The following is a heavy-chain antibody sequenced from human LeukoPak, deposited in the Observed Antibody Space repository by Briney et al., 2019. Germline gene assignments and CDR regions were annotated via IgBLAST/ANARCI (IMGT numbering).Heavy chain of an antibody. CDR3: ARDYWYSIPTGADYYYYMDV. D-gene: IGHD6-13*01. Sequence: PGGSLRLSCAASGFTFSSYSMNWVRQAPGKGLEWVSSISSSSSYIYYADSVKGRFTISRDNAKNSLYLQMNSLRAEDTAVYYCARDYWYSIPTGADYYYYMDVWGKGTTVTVSS. V-gene: IGHV3-21*01. CDR2: ISSSSSYI. J-gene: IGHJ6*03. CDR1: GFTFSSYS.